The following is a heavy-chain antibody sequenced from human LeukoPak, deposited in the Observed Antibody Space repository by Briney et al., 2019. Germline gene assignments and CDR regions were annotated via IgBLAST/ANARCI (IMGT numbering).Heavy chain of an antibody. J-gene: IGHJ4*02. CDR1: GYTFTGYY. D-gene: IGHD6-13*01. CDR2: INPNSGDT. Sequence: ASVTVSCKASGYTFTGYYIHWVRQAPGQGLDWMGWINPNSGDTDYAQKFQGRVTMTRDTSISTTYMELSRLASDDTAIYCCARDRTASWYGGEDYWGQGTLVTVSS. CDR3: ARDRTASWYGGEDY. V-gene: IGHV1-2*02.